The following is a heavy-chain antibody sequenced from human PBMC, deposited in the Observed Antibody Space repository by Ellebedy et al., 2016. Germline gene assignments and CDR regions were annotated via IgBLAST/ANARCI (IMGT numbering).Heavy chain of an antibody. D-gene: IGHD1-1*01. Sequence: GESLKISCAASGFTFSRHGMHWVRQAPGKGLEWVAVIWLDGSNENYADSVKGRFTISRDNSENRLYLQMNNLRVEDSAVYYCTRGPWKDRPGGDYWGQGTLVTVSS. CDR2: IWLDGSNE. CDR1: GFTFSRHG. V-gene: IGHV3-33*01. CDR3: TRGPWKDRPGGDY. J-gene: IGHJ4*02.